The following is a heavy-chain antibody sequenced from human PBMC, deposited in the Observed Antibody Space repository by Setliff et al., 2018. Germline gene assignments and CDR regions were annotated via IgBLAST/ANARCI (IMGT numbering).Heavy chain of an antibody. D-gene: IGHD2-21*01. CDR1: GFTFSRYW. CDR3: ARGGDYCGGECYIPPPDSY. Sequence: GGSLRLSCAASGFTFSRYWMTWVRQAPGKGLEWVANIKQDGSEKYYVDSVKGRFTISRDISKNTLYLQMNSLRPEDTAVYYCARGGDYCGGECYIPPPDSYWGQGTLVTVSS. J-gene: IGHJ4*02. CDR2: IKQDGSEK. V-gene: IGHV3-7*01.